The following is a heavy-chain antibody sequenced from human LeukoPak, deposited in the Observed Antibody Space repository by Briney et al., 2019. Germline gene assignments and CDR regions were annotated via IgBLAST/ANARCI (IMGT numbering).Heavy chain of an antibody. CDR1: GFTFSSYV. CDR2: IWSDGSSK. Sequence: PGGSLRLSCAASGFTFSSYVMHWVRQAPGKGLEWVAVIWSDGSSKYYADSVKGRFAISRDNSKNTLYLQMNTLRVEDTAVYYCARAPVAASYYFDYWGQGTLVTVSS. V-gene: IGHV3-33*01. J-gene: IGHJ4*02. D-gene: IGHD6-19*01. CDR3: ARAPVAASYYFDY.